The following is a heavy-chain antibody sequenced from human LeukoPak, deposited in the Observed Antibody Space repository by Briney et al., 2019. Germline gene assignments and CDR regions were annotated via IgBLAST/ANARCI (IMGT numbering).Heavy chain of an antibody. CDR2: IIPIFGTA. CDR3: AKGGVRGDYYGSGSYLGLRDNWFDP. D-gene: IGHD3-10*01. CDR1: GGTFSSYA. Sequence: SVKVSCKASGGTFSSYAISWVRQAPGQGLEWMGGIIPIFGTANYAQKFQGRVTITADKSTSTAYMELSSLRSEDTAVYYCAKGGVRGDYYGSGSYLGLRDNWFDPWGQGTLVTVSS. J-gene: IGHJ5*02. V-gene: IGHV1-69*06.